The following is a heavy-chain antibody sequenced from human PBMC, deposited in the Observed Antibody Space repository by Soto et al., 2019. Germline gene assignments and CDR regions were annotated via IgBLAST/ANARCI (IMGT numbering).Heavy chain of an antibody. V-gene: IGHV4-39*01. Sequence: QLQLRQSGTGLVKPPGTLSLTCSVSGASITSGDYYWGWIPQPPGKGLEWIGSIFYDGSHYYNPSLQSRVTLSVPASTNQFSLKLNSATAADTAVYYCVRTVGSSWFFDLWGRGTLITVSS. CDR3: VRTVGSSWFFDL. CDR2: IFYDGSH. CDR1: GASITSGDYY. J-gene: IGHJ2*01. D-gene: IGHD3-10*01.